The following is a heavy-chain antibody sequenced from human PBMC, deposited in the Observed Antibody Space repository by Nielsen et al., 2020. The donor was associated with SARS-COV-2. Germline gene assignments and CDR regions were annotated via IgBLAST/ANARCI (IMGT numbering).Heavy chain of an antibody. Sequence: GESLKISCAASGFTFSSYGMHWVRQAPGKGLEWVAVIWYDGSNKYYADSVKGRFTISRDNSKNTLYLQMNSLRAEDTAVYYCTTEVVVVGDIGFYWGQGTLVTVSS. CDR3: TTEVVVVGDIGFY. D-gene: IGHD2-15*01. J-gene: IGHJ4*02. CDR2: IWYDGSNK. V-gene: IGHV3-33*01. CDR1: GFTFSSYG.